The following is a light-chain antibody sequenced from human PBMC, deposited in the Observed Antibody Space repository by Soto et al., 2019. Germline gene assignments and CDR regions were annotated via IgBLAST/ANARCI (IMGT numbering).Light chain of an antibody. CDR2: DVS. Sequence: QSALTQPASVSGSPGQSITISCTGTSSDVGAYKFVSWYQQHPGKAPKLMIYDVSNRPSGVSNRFSGSRSGNTASLTISGLQAEDEADYYCSSYTDSRTLVFGGGTKVTVL. J-gene: IGLJ2*01. CDR3: SSYTDSRTLV. V-gene: IGLV2-14*01. CDR1: SSDVGAYKF.